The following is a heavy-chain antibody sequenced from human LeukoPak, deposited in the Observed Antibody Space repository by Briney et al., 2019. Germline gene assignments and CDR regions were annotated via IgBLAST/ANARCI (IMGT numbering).Heavy chain of an antibody. CDR2: ITNNGVNT. CDR1: GFTFSSDA. J-gene: IGHJ4*02. Sequence: PGGSLRLSCAASGFTFSSDAMHWVRQAPGKGLEYISTITNNGVNTYYADSVKGRFTISRDNSKNTLYLQMSSLRAEDTAVYYCVKDLGGSYTFDYWGQGTLVTVSS. V-gene: IGHV3-64D*06. CDR3: VKDLGGSYTFDY. D-gene: IGHD1-26*01.